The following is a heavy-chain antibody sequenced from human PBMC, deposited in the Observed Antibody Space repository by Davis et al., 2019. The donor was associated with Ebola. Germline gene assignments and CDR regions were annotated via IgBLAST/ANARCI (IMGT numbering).Heavy chain of an antibody. V-gene: IGHV3-7*01. Sequence: PGGSLRLSCAASGFTFRSYWMSWVRQAPGKGLEWVAKIKEDGSEKLEVDSVKGRFTISRDNAKSTLYLQMNSPTAEDTAVYYCASTIAARDHSWGQGTLVTVSS. J-gene: IGHJ4*02. CDR2: IKEDGSEK. CDR3: ASTIAARDHS. D-gene: IGHD6-6*01. CDR1: GFTFRSYW.